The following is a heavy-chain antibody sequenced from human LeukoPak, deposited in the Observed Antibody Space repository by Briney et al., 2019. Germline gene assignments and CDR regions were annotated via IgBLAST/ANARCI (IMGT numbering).Heavy chain of an antibody. CDR3: ARVGYHDSSGYPTHFDY. D-gene: IGHD3-22*01. V-gene: IGHV1-69*05. CDR1: GGTFSSYA. CDR2: IIPIFGTA. Sequence: SVKVSCKASGGTFSSYAISWVRQAPGQGLEWMGGIIPIFGTANYAQKFQGRVTITTDESTSTAYMELSSLRSEDTAVYYCARVGYHDSSGYPTHFDYWGQGTLVTVSS. J-gene: IGHJ4*02.